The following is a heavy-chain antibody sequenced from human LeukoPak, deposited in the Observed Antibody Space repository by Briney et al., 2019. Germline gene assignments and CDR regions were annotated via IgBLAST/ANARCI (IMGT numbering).Heavy chain of an antibody. Sequence: GGSLRLSCAASGFTFTKYWMTWVRQAPGKGLEWVGNIKQDGSDKNYMDSVKGRFTISRDNTKNSVYLQMSSLRAEDTAVYYCARLDGRGDWGQGTLVTVSS. CDR1: GFTFTKYW. V-gene: IGHV3-7*01. CDR3: ARLDGRGD. J-gene: IGHJ4*02. D-gene: IGHD3/OR15-3a*01. CDR2: IKQDGSDK.